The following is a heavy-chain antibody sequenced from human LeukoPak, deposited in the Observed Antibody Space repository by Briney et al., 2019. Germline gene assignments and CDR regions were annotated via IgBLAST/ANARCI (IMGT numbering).Heavy chain of an antibody. D-gene: IGHD2-21*01. CDR3: ARAGLLVGGFDY. V-gene: IGHV1-46*01. Sequence: ASVKVSCKASGYTFTSYYMHWVRQAPGQGLEWMGIVNPSGGSTSYAQKFQGRVTLTRDTSTSTLYMELSSLRSEDTAVYYCARAGLLVGGFDYWGQGTLVTVSS. CDR1: GYTFTSYY. CDR2: VNPSGGST. J-gene: IGHJ4*02.